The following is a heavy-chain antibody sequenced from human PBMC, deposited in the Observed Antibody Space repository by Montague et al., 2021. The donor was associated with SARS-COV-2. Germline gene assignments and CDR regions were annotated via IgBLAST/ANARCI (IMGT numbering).Heavy chain of an antibody. CDR1: GFTFSSYS. CDR2: ISSSSSYI. J-gene: IGHJ4*02. CDR3: ARDPDIVAYLGY. D-gene: IGHD5-12*01. Sequence: SLRLSCAASGFTFSSYSMNWVRQAPGKGLEWVSSISSSSSYIYYADSVKGRFTISRDNAKNSLYLQMNSLRAEDTAVYYCARDPDIVAYLGYWGQGTLVTVSS. V-gene: IGHV3-21*01.